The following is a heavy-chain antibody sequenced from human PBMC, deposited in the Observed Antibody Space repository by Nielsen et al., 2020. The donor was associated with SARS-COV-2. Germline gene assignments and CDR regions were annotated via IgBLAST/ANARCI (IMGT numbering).Heavy chain of an antibody. D-gene: IGHD3-3*01. CDR2: IYYSGST. J-gene: IGHJ6*02. CDR1: GGSISSSSYY. V-gene: IGHV4-39*01. Sequence: GSLRLSCTVSGGSISSSSYYWGWIRQPPGKGLEWIGSIYYSGSTYYNPSLKSRVTISVDTSKNQFSLKLSSVTAADTAVYYCARNPTTYYDCWSGYSVYYYGMDVWGPGTTVTVSS. CDR3: ARNPTTYYDCWSGYSVYYYGMDV.